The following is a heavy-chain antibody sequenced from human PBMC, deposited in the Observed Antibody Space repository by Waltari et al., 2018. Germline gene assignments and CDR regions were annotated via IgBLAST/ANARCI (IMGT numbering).Heavy chain of an antibody. V-gene: IGHV3-7*01. CDR3: ARGRYCSGGNCYFDQ. J-gene: IGHJ4*02. CDR1: GLIFAGYW. D-gene: IGHD2-15*01. CDR2: INPGESET. Sequence: EEHLVESGGGLVQPGGSLRLCCAASGLIFAGYWMPWVRQAPGKGLEWVANINPGESETYYVDSVKGRFTISRDNAKKSLYLQMNSLRAEDTAVYYCARGRYCSGGNCYFDQWGQGTLVIVSS.